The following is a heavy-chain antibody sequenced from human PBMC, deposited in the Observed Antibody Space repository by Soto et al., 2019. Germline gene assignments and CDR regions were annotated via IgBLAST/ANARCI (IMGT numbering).Heavy chain of an antibody. J-gene: IGHJ4*02. V-gene: IGHV3-74*01. D-gene: IGHD3-10*01. CDR2: INSDGTTT. CDR1: GFTFTSNW. CDR3: TRGGATGAGIYHFEN. Sequence: EVQLVESGGGLVQPGGSLRLSCAASGFTFTSNWMHWVRQAPGKGLVWVSRINSDGTTTTYADSVKGRFTISRDNAKNTLYLQVSSLGGEDTAVYYCTRGGATGAGIYHFENWGQGTLVTVSS.